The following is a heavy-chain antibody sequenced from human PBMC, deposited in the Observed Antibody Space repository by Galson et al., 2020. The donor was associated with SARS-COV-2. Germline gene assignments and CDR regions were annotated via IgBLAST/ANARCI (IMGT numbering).Heavy chain of an antibody. J-gene: IGHJ6*02. CDR3: TRSSRSDTAMVISYYYYGMDF. D-gene: IGHD5-18*01. CDR2: RRSKANRYAT. CDR1: GFTFSGSA. Sequence: GGSLRLSCAASGFTFSGSAMHWVRQASGKGLEWVGRRRSKANRYATAYAATVKGRFTISRDDSKNTAYLQMNSLKTEDTAVYYCTRSSRSDTAMVISYYYYGMDFWGQGTTVTVS. V-gene: IGHV3-73*01.